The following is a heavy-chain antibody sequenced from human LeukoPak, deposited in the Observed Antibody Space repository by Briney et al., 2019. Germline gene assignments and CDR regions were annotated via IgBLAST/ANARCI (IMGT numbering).Heavy chain of an antibody. Sequence: GGSLRLSCAASGFTFSTYSMNWVRLAPGKGLEWVSYISSNGTTRYYADSVKGRFTISRDNAKNSLYLQMNSLRAEDTAVYYCARDAIMDVWGKGTTVTVSS. CDR2: ISSNGTTR. CDR1: GFTFSTYS. D-gene: IGHD2-2*01. V-gene: IGHV3-48*01. J-gene: IGHJ6*03. CDR3: ARDAIMDV.